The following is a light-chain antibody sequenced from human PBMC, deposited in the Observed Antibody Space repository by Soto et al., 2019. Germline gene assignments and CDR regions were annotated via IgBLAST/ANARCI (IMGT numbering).Light chain of an antibody. J-gene: IGKJ2*03. CDR3: QQYTSFPHS. V-gene: IGKV1-5*01. CDR2: DAS. CDR1: QSTAYW. Sequence: IQMTQFHATLAASVGDRVTITCRASQSTAYWLAWYQQKPGKPPKVVIYDASSLGSGVPSRFSGSGSGTEFTLTISSLQPDDFATYYCQQYTSFPHSFGQGTKLEIK.